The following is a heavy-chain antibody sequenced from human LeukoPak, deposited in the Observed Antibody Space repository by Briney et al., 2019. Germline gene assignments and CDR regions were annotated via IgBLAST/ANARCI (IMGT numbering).Heavy chain of an antibody. CDR2: IYYSGST. Sequence: PSETLSLTCTVSGYSISSGYYWSWIRQPPGKELEWIGYIYYSGSTNYNPSLKSRVTISVDTSKNQFSLYLSSVTAADTAVYYCARHAVTHCYFDCWGQGTLVTVSS. D-gene: IGHD4-17*01. V-gene: IGHV4-59*08. CDR1: GYSISSGYY. J-gene: IGHJ4*02. CDR3: ARHAVTHCYFDC.